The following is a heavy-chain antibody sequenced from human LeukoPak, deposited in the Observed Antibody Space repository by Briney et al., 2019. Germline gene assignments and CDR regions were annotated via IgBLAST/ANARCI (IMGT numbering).Heavy chain of an antibody. CDR1: GGTLSSYA. V-gene: IGHV1-69*13. CDR2: IIPIFGTA. D-gene: IGHD2-15*01. J-gene: IGHJ4*02. CDR3: AREEDCSGGSCYSSFDY. Sequence: RASVKVSCKASGGTLSSYAISWVRQAPGQGLEWMGGIIPIFGTANYAQKFQGRVTITADESTSTAYMELSSLRSEDTAVYYCAREEDCSGGSCYSSFDYWGQGTLVTVSS.